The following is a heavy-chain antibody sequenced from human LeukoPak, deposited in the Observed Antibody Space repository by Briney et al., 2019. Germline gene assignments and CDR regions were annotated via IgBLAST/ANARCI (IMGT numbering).Heavy chain of an antibody. J-gene: IGHJ4*02. CDR1: GNFIRNYY. Sequence: SSETLSLTCTVSGNFIRNYYWSWIRQPAGKGLEWIGRIYTSGSTDYNPSLKSRVTMSVDTSTNQFSLKLSSVTAADTAVYYCARESKSYDGSGYYHDYWGLGTLVTVSS. D-gene: IGHD3-22*01. V-gene: IGHV4-4*07. CDR3: ARESKSYDGSGYYHDY. CDR2: IYTSGST.